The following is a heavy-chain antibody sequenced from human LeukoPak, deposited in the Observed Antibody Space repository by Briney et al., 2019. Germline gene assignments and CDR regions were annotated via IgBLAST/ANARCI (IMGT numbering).Heavy chain of an antibody. D-gene: IGHD1-26*01. J-gene: IGHJ3*02. Sequence: GGSLRLSCAASGFTFSGYWTHWVRQAPGKGLVWVSRINSDGSSTSYADSVKGRFTISRDNAKNTLYLQMNSLRAEDTAVYYCARPSGSYYYDAFDIWGQGTVVTVSS. V-gene: IGHV3-74*01. CDR3: ARPSGSYYYDAFDI. CDR2: INSDGSST. CDR1: GFTFSGYW.